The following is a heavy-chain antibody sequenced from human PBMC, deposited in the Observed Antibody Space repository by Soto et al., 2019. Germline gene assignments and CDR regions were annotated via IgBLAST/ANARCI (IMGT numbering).Heavy chain of an antibody. D-gene: IGHD3-10*01. CDR3: AREATMVRGVIHYYYYYMDV. CDR1: GYTFTGYY. CDR2: INPNSGGT. V-gene: IGHV1-2*04. Sequence: ASVKVSCKASGYTFTGYYMHWVRQAPGQGLEWMGWINPNSGGTNYAQKFQGWVTMTRDTSISTAYMELSRLRSDDTAVYYCAREATMVRGVIHYYYYYMDVWGKGTTVTVSS. J-gene: IGHJ6*03.